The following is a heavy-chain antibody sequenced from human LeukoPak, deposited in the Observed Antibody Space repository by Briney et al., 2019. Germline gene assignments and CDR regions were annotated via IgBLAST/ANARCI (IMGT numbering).Heavy chain of an antibody. CDR2: IKQDGSEK. CDR1: GFTFRSYW. CDR3: AREVRAPHYYYGMDV. J-gene: IGHJ6*02. D-gene: IGHD4/OR15-4a*01. Sequence: PGGSLRLSCAASGFTFRSYWMSWVRQAPGKGLEWVANIKQDGSEKYYVDSVKGRFTISRDNAKNSLYLQTNSLRAEDTVVYYCAREVRAPHYYYGMDVWGQGTTVTVSS. V-gene: IGHV3-7*05.